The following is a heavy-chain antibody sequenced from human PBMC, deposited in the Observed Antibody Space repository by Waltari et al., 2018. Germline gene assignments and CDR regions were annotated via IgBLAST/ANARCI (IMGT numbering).Heavy chain of an antibody. CDR2: IRAIGGGSCGYNI. J-gene: IGHJ6*02. D-gene: IGHD2-15*01. CDR1: GFTFSNFA. CDR3: AKDPAYSEYYYYGMDL. V-gene: IGHV3-23*01. Sequence: EVQLLESGGGLVQPGGSLRLSCAASGFTFSNFAMGWVRQAPGKGLECVSTIRAIGGGSCGYNINYADSVKGRFTISRDDSKNTVSLQIHSLRAEDTAVYFCAKDPAYSEYYYYGMDLWGQGTTVTVSS.